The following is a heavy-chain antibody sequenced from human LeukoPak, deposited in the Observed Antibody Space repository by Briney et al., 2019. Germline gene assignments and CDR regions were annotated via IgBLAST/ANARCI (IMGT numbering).Heavy chain of an antibody. V-gene: IGHV3-NL1*01. CDR1: GFAFQFFE. CDR2: ISKSGDSS. Sequence: GGSLRLSCAASGFAFQFFEMHWVRQAPGRGLEWVSGISKSGDSSNYADTVKGRLTISRDNSENTLYLQMNSLRAEDTAVYYCAKSPSSWKFDDWGQGTLVTVSS. CDR3: AKSPSSWKFDD. J-gene: IGHJ4*02. D-gene: IGHD6-13*01.